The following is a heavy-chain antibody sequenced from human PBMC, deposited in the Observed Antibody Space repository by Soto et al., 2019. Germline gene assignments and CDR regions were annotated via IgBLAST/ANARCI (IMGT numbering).Heavy chain of an antibody. CDR2: ISSSSSYI. CDR1: GFTFSSYS. J-gene: IGHJ3*02. Sequence: EVQLVESGGGLVKPGGSLRLSCAASGFTFSSYSMNWVRQAPGKGLEWVSSISSSSSYIYYADSVKGRFTISRDNAKNSLYLQMNSLRAEDTAVYYCARDGDLLVRDYDSSGPKLGDAFDIWGQGTMVTVSS. V-gene: IGHV3-21*01. D-gene: IGHD3-22*01. CDR3: ARDGDLLVRDYDSSGPKLGDAFDI.